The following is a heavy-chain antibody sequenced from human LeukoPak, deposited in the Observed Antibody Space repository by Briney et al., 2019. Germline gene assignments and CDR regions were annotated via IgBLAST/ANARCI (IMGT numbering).Heavy chain of an antibody. D-gene: IGHD6-25*01. V-gene: IGHV3-11*01. CDR3: AGGTGPPDF. CDR2: IDSSGYTI. J-gene: IGHJ4*02. CDR1: GFSFNDYY. Sequence: PGGSLRLSCAASGFSFNDYYMTWIRQAPGEGLEWVSYIDSSGYTIYYADSVKGRFTISRDNAKNSLYLQMNSLRAEDTAVYYCAGGTGPPDFWGQGTLVTVSS.